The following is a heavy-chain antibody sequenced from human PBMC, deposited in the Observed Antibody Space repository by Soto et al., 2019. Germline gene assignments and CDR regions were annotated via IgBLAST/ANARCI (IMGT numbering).Heavy chain of an antibody. CDR3: ATPSSIVVVPAAMRPFDAFDI. Sequence: QVQLVQSGAEVKKPGASVKVSCKVSGYTLTELSMHWVRQAPGKGLEWMGGFDPEDGETIYAQKFQGRVTMTEDTSTDTAYMELSSLRSEDTAVYYCATPSSIVVVPAAMRPFDAFDIWGQGTMVTVSS. CDR2: FDPEDGET. V-gene: IGHV1-24*01. J-gene: IGHJ3*02. CDR1: GYTLTELS. D-gene: IGHD2-2*01.